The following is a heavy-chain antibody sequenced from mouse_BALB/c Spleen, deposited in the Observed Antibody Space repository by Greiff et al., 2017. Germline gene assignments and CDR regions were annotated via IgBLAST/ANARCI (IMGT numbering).Heavy chain of an antibody. V-gene: IGHV3-6*02. D-gene: IGHD2-2*01. Sequence: EVQLQESGPGLVKPSQSLSLTCSVTGYSITSGYYWNWIRQFPGNKLEWMGYISYDGSNNYNPSLKNRISITRDTSKNQFFLKLNSVTTEDTATYYCAREYGYDRAWFAYWGQGTLVTVSA. CDR3: AREYGYDRAWFAY. CDR2: ISYDGSN. CDR1: GYSITSGYY. J-gene: IGHJ3*01.